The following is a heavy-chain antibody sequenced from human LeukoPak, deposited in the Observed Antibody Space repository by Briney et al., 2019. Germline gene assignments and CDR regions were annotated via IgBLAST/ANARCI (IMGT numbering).Heavy chain of an antibody. D-gene: IGHD3-22*01. CDR1: GFTFSNYA. CDR3: AREYGVWDSSGYSYYFDY. J-gene: IGHJ4*02. V-gene: IGHV3-23*01. CDR2: ISGSGTKT. Sequence: GGSLRLSCAASGFTFSNYAMNWVRQAPGKGLEWVSTISGSGTKTYYADSVKGRFTISRDNSKNMVSLQMNSLRAEDTALYYCAREYGVWDSSGYSYYFDYWGQGTLVTVSS.